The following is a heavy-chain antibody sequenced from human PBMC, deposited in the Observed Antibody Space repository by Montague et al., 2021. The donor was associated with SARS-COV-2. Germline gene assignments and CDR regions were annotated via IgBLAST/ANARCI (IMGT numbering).Heavy chain of an antibody. CDR1: GFTFSTYA. CDR2: VTGSGGAT. J-gene: IGHJ6*02. D-gene: IGHD3-3*01. CDR3: ARHVGMERVTYGMDV. V-gene: IGHV3-23*01. Sequence: SLRLSCAASGFTFSTYAMSWVRQAPGKGLEWVSSVTGSGGATYYADSVKGRFTISRDNSKNTVFLHMNSLRAEDTAVYYWARHVGMERVTYGMDVWGQGTTVTVSS.